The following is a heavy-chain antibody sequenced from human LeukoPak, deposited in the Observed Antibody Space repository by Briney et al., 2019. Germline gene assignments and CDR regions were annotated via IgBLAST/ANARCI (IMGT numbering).Heavy chain of an antibody. Sequence: GGSLRLSCAASGFTFSSYAMSWVRQAPGKGLEWVSGINWNGGSTGYADSVKGRFTISRDNAKNSLYLQMNSLRAEDTALYYCARAVRIAVAGNFDYWGQGTLVTVSS. J-gene: IGHJ4*02. CDR3: ARAVRIAVAGNFDY. CDR1: GFTFSSYA. D-gene: IGHD6-19*01. CDR2: INWNGGST. V-gene: IGHV3-20*04.